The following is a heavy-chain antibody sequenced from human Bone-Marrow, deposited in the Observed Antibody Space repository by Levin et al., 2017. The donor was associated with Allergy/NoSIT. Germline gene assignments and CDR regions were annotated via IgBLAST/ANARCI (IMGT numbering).Heavy chain of an antibody. CDR1: GFTFSSYS. J-gene: IGHJ6*02. CDR3: ARDVTTRSDYYGMDV. V-gene: IGHV3-48*02. CDR2: ISSSSSTI. Sequence: AGGSLRLSCAASGFTFSSYSMNWVRQAPGKGLEWVSYISSSSSTIYYADSVKGRFTISRDNAKNSLYLQMNSLRDEDTAVYYCARDVTTRSDYYGMDVWGQGTTVTVSS. D-gene: IGHD4-17*01.